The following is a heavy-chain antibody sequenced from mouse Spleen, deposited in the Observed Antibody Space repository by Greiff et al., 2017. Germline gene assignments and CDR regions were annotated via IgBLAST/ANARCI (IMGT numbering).Heavy chain of an antibody. Sequence: SEDILEWIGVINPNYGTTSYNQKFKGKATLTVDQSSSTAYMRLNSLTSEDSAVYYCAKLGRHAMDYWGQGTSVTVSS. V-gene: IGHV1-39*01. D-gene: IGHD4-1*01. J-gene: IGHJ4*01. CDR2: INPNYGTT. CDR3: AKLGRHAMDY.